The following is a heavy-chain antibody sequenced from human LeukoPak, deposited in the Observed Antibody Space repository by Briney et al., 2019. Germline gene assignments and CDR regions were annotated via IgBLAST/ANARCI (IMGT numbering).Heavy chain of an antibody. CDR3: VRDSSGSY. Sequence: PGGSLRLSCAASGFTFSSHWMNWVRQAPGKGLVWVSHINGDESITNYADSVKGRFTISRDNAKNTLYLQMNSLRAEDTAVYYCVRDSSGSYWGQGTLVTVSS. V-gene: IGHV3-74*01. CDR1: GFTFSSHW. J-gene: IGHJ4*02. D-gene: IGHD3-22*01. CDR2: INGDESIT.